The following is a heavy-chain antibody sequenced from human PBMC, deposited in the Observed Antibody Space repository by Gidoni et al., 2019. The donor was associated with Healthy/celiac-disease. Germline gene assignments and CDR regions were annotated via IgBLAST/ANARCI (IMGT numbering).Heavy chain of an antibody. D-gene: IGHD6-19*01. CDR3: ARDRSVAGTGGNWFDP. V-gene: IGHV4-4*07. Sequence: QVQLQESGPGLVKPSETLSLTCTVSGGSISSYSGSWIRQPAGKGLEWIGRIYTSGSTNYNPAHKSRVTMSVDTSKNQFSLKLSSVTAADTAVYYCARDRSVAGTGGNWFDPWGQGTLVTVSS. J-gene: IGHJ5*02. CDR2: IYTSGST. CDR1: GGSISSYS.